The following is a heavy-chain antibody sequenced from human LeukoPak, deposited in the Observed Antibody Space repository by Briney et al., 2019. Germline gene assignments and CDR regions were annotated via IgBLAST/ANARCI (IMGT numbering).Heavy chain of an antibody. CDR3: ARFYYDSSGSLGYFDY. J-gene: IGHJ4*02. V-gene: IGHV4-34*01. Sequence: PSETLSLTCAVYGGSFSGYYWSWIRQPPGKGLEWIGEINHSGNSNYTPSLKSRVTVSLDTSKNQFSLKLSSVTAADTAVYYCARFYYDSSGSLGYFDYWGQGTLVTVSS. CDR1: GGSFSGYY. CDR2: INHSGNS. D-gene: IGHD3-22*01.